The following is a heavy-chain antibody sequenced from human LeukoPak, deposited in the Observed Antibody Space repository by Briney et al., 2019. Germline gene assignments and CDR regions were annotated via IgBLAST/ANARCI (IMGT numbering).Heavy chain of an antibody. CDR3: ARDLGDGRVGTTNDAFDI. V-gene: IGHV4-34*01. J-gene: IGHJ3*02. CDR1: GGSFSGYY. Sequence: SETLSLTCAVYGGSFSGYYWSWIRQPPGKGLEWIGEINHSGSTNYNPSLKSRVTISVDTSKNQFSLKLTSVTAADTAVYYCARDLGDGRVGTTNDAFDIWGQGTMVTVSS. D-gene: IGHD1-26*01. CDR2: INHSGST.